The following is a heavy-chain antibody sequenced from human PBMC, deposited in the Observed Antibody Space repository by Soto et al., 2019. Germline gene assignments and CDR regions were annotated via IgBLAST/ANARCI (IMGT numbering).Heavy chain of an antibody. CDR2: ISYDGSNK. J-gene: IGHJ4*02. Sequence: GGSLRLSCAASGFTFSIYAMQWVRHAPGKGLEWVAVISYDGSNKYYADSVEGRFTISRDNSKNTLYLQMNSLRAEDTAVYYCARERYYDSSGSFDYWGQGTLVTVSS. V-gene: IGHV3-30-3*01. CDR1: GFTFSIYA. D-gene: IGHD3-22*01. CDR3: ARERYYDSSGSFDY.